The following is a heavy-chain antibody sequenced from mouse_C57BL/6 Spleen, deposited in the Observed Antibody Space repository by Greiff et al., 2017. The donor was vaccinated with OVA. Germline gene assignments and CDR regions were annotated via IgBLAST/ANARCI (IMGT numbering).Heavy chain of an antibody. D-gene: IGHD1-1*01. CDR1: GFNIKDYY. Sequence: VHVKQSGAELVKPGASVKLSCTASGFNIKDYYMHWVKQRTEQGLEWIGRIDPEDGETKYAPKFQGKATITADTSSTTAFLQLSSLTSDDTAVYYCARGYYGSSSLYYSMDYWGQGTSVTVS. J-gene: IGHJ4*01. V-gene: IGHV14-2*01. CDR2: IDPEDGET. CDR3: ARGYYGSSSLYYSMDY.